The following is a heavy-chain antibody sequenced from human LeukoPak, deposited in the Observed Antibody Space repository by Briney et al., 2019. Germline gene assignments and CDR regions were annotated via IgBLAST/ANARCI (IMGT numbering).Heavy chain of an antibody. Sequence: GGSLRLSCAASGFTFTSYTMHWVRRAPGRGLEWVTAISYDENSKCYADSVRGRLTISRDNSKNTVYLQMNSLRAEDSAVYYCAIESVVYYFDYWGQGTPVTVSS. J-gene: IGHJ4*02. V-gene: IGHV3-30-3*01. D-gene: IGHD5/OR15-5a*01. CDR3: AIESVVYYFDY. CDR2: ISYDENSK. CDR1: GFTFTSYT.